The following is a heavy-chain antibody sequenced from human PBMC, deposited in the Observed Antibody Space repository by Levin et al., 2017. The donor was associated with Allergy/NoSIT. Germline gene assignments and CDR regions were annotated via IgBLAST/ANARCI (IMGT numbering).Heavy chain of an antibody. V-gene: IGHV4-34*01. CDR2: INHSGST. CDR3: ARVRGYMVRGGGGRIWFDP. D-gene: IGHD3-10*01. Sequence: PSETLSLTCAVYGGSFSGYYWSWIRQPPGKGLEWIGEINHSGSTNYNPSLKSRVTISVDTSKNQFSLKLSSVTAADTAVYYCARVRGYMVRGGGGRIWFDPWGQGTLVTVSS. CDR1: GGSFSGYY. J-gene: IGHJ5*02.